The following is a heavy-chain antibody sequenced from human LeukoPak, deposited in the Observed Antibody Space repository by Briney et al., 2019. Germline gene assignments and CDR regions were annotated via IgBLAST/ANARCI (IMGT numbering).Heavy chain of an antibody. CDR2: IYTSGST. D-gene: IGHD3-22*01. J-gene: IGHJ5*02. CDR1: GGSISSRNYY. Sequence: SETLSLTCTVSGGSISSRNYYWSWIRQPAGKGLEWIGRIYTSGSTNYNPSLKSRVTMSVDTSKNQFSLKLSSVTAADTAVYYCARGMYYYDSSGHTPLNTWGQGTLVTVSS. CDR3: ARGMYYYDSSGHTPLNT. V-gene: IGHV4-61*02.